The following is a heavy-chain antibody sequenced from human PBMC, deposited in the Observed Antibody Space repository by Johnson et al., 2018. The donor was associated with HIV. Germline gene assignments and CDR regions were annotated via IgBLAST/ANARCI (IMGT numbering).Heavy chain of an antibody. Sequence: EVQLVESGGGLVQPGGSLRLSCAASGFTVSSIYMSWVRQAPGKGLEWVSIIYSGGSTYYADSVKGRFTVSRDNSKNTLYLQMNSLRAEDTAVYYCALKAAFNDAFDIWGQGTMVTVSS. J-gene: IGHJ3*02. V-gene: IGHV3-66*02. CDR1: GFTVSSIY. CDR2: IYSGGST. CDR3: ALKAAFNDAFDI. D-gene: IGHD6-25*01.